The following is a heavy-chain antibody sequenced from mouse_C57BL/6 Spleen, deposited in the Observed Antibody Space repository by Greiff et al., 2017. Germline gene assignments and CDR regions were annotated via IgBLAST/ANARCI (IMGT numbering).Heavy chain of an antibody. Sequence: VQLQQSGPELVQPGASVKISCKASGYTFTDYYMNWVKQSHGKSLEWIGDINPNNGGTSYNQKFTGKATLTVDKSSSTAYMELRSLTSEDSAVYYCARAPPSGWFAYWGQGTLVTVSA. CDR2: INPNNGGT. V-gene: IGHV1-26*01. J-gene: IGHJ3*01. D-gene: IGHD3-1*01. CDR3: ARAPPSGWFAY. CDR1: GYTFTDYY.